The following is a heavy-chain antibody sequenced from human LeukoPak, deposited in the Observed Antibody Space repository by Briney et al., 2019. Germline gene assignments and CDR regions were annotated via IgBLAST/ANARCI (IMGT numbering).Heavy chain of an antibody. CDR1: GFTFSSYW. Sequence: GGSLRLSCAASGFTFSSYWMSWVRQAPGKGLEWVANIKQDGSDKYYVDSVKGRFTISRDNAKNSLYLQMNSLRAEDTAVDYCAREPHDSSWGLCYFDYWGQGNLVTVSS. D-gene: IGHD3-22*01. V-gene: IGHV3-7*04. J-gene: IGHJ4*02. CDR2: IKQDGSDK. CDR3: AREPHDSSWGLCYFDY.